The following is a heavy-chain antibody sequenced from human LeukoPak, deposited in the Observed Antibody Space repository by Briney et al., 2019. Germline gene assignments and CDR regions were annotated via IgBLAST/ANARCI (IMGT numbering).Heavy chain of an antibody. Sequence: GGSLRLSCAASGFTFSNAWMSWVRQAPGKGLEWVGRIKRKTDGGTTDYAAPVKGRFTISRGDSKNTMYLQMNSLKTEDTAVYYCTTDGDIVVVPDATLLWGQGTLVTVSS. D-gene: IGHD2-2*01. CDR1: GFTFSNAW. J-gene: IGHJ4*02. V-gene: IGHV3-15*01. CDR2: IKRKTDGGTT. CDR3: TTDGDIVVVPDATLL.